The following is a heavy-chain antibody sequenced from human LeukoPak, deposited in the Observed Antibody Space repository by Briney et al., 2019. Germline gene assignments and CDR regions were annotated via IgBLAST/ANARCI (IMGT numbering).Heavy chain of an antibody. CDR1: GGSISSYY. J-gene: IGHJ6*03. Sequence: PSETLPLTCTVSGGSISSYYWSWIRQPPGKGLEWIGYIYYSGSTNYNPSLKSRVTISVDTSKNQFSLKLSSVTAADTAVYYCATTTVTTHYYYYMDVWGKGTTVTVSS. CDR2: IYYSGST. D-gene: IGHD4-17*01. V-gene: IGHV4-59*01. CDR3: ATTTVTTHYYYYMDV.